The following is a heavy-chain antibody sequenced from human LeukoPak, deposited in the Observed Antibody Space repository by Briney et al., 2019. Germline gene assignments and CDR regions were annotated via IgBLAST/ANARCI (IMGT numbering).Heavy chain of an antibody. V-gene: IGHV3-72*01. CDR1: GFPFNDYY. Sequence: GGSLRLSCAASGFPFNDYYMDWVRQAPGKGLEWVGRTRNKANSYTTEYAASVKGRFIISRDDSRNSLYLQMNSLKTEDTAVYYCIRVMGTTWPESHFDSWGQGTRVIVSS. CDR2: TRNKANSYTT. J-gene: IGHJ4*02. CDR3: IRVMGTTWPESHFDS. D-gene: IGHD7-27*01.